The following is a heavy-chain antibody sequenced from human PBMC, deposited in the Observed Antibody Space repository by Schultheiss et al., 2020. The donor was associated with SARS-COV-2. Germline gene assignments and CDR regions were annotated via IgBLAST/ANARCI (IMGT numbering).Heavy chain of an antibody. CDR1: GYTFTSYG. V-gene: IGHV1-18*04. CDR2: ISPYDDET. Sequence: ASVKVSCKASGYTFTSYGVVWVRLAPGQGLEWMGWISPYDDETNYAQKFQGRVTITADESTSTAYMELSSLRSEDTAVYYCARDRYDFWSGYVSYWYFDLWGRGTLVTVSS. CDR3: ARDRYDFWSGYVSYWYFDL. J-gene: IGHJ2*01. D-gene: IGHD3-3*01.